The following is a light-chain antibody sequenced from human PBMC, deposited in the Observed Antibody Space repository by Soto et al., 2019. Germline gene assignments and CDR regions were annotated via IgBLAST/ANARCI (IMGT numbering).Light chain of an antibody. CDR2: DVS. CDR1: SSDVGGYNY. V-gene: IGLV2-14*01. CDR3: SSYTSSSTLNV. J-gene: IGLJ1*01. Sequence: QSALTQPASVSGSPGQSITISCTGTSSDVGGYNYVSWYQQHPGKAPKLMIYDVSNRPSGVSNRSSGSKSGNTASLTISGLQAEYEADYYCSSYTSSSTLNVFGTGTKVTVL.